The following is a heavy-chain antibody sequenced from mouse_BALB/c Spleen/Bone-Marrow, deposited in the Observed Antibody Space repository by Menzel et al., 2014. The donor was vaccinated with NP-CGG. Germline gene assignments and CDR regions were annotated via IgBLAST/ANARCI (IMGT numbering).Heavy chain of an antibody. CDR3: AREDYGSSPDY. CDR2: IDPYNGGT. J-gene: IGHJ2*01. V-gene: IGHV1S135*01. D-gene: IGHD1-1*01. Sequence: EVQLQQSGPELVKPGASVKVSCMASGYAFTSYDMYGVKQSHGKSLEWIGYIDPYNGGTSYNQKFKGKVTLTVDKSSSTAYMHLNSLTSEDSAVYYCAREDYGSSPDYWGQGTTLTVSS. CDR1: GYAFTSYD.